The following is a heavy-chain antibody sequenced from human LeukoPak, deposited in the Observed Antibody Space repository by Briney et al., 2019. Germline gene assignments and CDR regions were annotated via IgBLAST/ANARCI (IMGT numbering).Heavy chain of an antibody. J-gene: IGHJ4*01. D-gene: IGHD6-19*01. CDR3: ARRGSSGWYADFDY. V-gene: IGHV4-39*01. CDR1: GGSISSSSYS. CDR2: IYYSGST. Sequence: SETLSLTCTVSGGSISSSSYSWGWIRQPPGKGLEWIGSIYYSGSTYYNPSLKSRVTISVDTSKNQFSLKLSSVTAADTAVYYCARRGSSGWYADFDYWGHGTLVTVSS.